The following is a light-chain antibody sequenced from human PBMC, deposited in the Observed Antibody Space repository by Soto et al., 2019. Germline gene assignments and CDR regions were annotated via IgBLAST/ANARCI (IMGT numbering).Light chain of an antibody. J-gene: IGKJ1*01. V-gene: IGKV1-5*01. CDR1: QSISSW. Sequence: DIQMTQSPSTLSASVGDKVTITCRASQSISSWLAWYQQKPGKAPKLLIYDASSLESGVPSRFSGSGSGTEFTLTISSLQPDDFATYYCQQYNSYSGTFGQGTKV. CDR2: DAS. CDR3: QQYNSYSGT.